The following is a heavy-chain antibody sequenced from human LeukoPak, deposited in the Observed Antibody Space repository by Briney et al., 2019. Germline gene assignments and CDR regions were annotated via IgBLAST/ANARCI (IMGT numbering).Heavy chain of an antibody. CDR3: AIFGGYSGYDLFDY. CDR2: ISSDGSFI. D-gene: IGHD5-12*01. Sequence: PGGSLRLSCAASGFTFSSYTINWVRQAPGRGLEWVSSISSDGSFIFHGDSVRGRFTISRDNAKNSVYLQMKSLSADDTAVYYCAIFGGYSGYDLFDYWGQGALVTVSS. V-gene: IGHV3-21*01. J-gene: IGHJ4*02. CDR1: GFTFSSYT.